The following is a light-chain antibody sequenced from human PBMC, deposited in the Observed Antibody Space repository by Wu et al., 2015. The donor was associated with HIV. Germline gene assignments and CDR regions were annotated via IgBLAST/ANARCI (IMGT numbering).Light chain of an antibody. CDR2: DAS. V-gene: IGKV3-15*01. CDR3: QQRSNWPYT. J-gene: IGKJ2*01. Sequence: EIVMTQSPANLSVSPGERATLSCRASQIISDNLAWYQQKPGQAPRLLIYDASTRATGVPARFSGSGSGTEFTLTISSLQSEDFAVYYCQQRSNWPYTFGQGTKVEIK. CDR1: QIISDN.